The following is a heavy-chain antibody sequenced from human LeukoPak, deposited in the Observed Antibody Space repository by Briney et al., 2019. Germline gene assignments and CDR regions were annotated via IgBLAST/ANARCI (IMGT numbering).Heavy chain of an antibody. CDR1: GDSISSNIW. D-gene: IGHD2-2*01. CDR2: IFHSGAT. J-gene: IGHJ4*02. CDR3: ARDRRGSRGYALDY. Sequence: SGTLSLTCAVSGDSISSNIWWNWIRQPPGKGLEWIGEIFHSGATNYNPSLKSRVTISVDKSKNQFSLELTSVTAADTAVYFCARDRRGSRGYALDYWGQGTLVTVSS. V-gene: IGHV4-4*02.